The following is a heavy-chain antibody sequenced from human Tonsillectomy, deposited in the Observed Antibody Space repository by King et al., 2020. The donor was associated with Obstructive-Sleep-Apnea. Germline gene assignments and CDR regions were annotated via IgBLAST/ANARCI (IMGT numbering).Heavy chain of an antibody. V-gene: IGHV4-59*08. CDR1: GGSISTYY. J-gene: IGHJ4*02. Sequence: QLQESGPGLVKPSETLSLTCTVSGGSISTYYWSWIRQPPGKGLEWIGNIYYIGDTNYNPSLKSRVTISVDTSKNQFSLNRSSVTAADTAFYYCARGGYYYFDYWGQGTLATVSS. CDR2: IYYIGDT. CDR3: ARGGYYYFDY. D-gene: IGHD3-22*01.